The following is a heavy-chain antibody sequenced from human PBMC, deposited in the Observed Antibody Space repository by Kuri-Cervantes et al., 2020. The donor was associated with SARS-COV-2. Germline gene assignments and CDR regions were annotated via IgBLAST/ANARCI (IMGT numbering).Heavy chain of an antibody. CDR3: ARRACGEQSDYYYMDV. D-gene: IGHD4-17*01. J-gene: IGHJ6*03. CDR2: IYPGDSDT. Sequence: GESLKIXCKGSXYSFTTYWIGWVRQMPGKGXEWMXIIYPGDSDTRYSPSFQGQVTISADKSXSXAFLQWSSLKASDTAIYYCARRACGEQSDYYYMDVWGKGTTVTVSS. V-gene: IGHV5-51*01. CDR1: XYSFTTYW.